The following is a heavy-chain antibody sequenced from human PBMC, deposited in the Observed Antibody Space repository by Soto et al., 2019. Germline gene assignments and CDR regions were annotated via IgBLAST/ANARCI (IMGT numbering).Heavy chain of an antibody. CDR3: ARERVISPKDYYYCGMDV. V-gene: IGHV4-34*01. CDR2: INHSGST. D-gene: IGHD3-22*01. CDR1: GGSFSGYY. Sequence: QVQLQQWGAGLLKPSETLSLTCAVYGGSFSGYYWSWIRQPPGKGLEWIGEINHSGSTNYNPSLKSRVTISVDTSKNQFSLKLSSVTAADTAVYYCARERVISPKDYYYCGMDVWGQGTTVTVSS. J-gene: IGHJ6*02.